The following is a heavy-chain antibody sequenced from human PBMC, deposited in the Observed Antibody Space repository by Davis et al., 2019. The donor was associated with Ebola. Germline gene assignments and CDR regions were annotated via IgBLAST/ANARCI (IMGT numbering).Heavy chain of an antibody. Sequence: ASVKVSCKASGYTFTSYGISWVRQAPGQGLEWMGWISAYNGNTNYAQKLQGRVTMTTDTSTSTAYMELRSLRSDDTAVYYCARVGFLGEYGSGIAYYYGMDVWGQGTTVTVSS. CDR1: GYTFTSYG. D-gene: IGHD3-10*01. J-gene: IGHJ6*02. CDR2: ISAYNGNT. CDR3: ARVGFLGEYGSGIAYYYGMDV. V-gene: IGHV1-18*04.